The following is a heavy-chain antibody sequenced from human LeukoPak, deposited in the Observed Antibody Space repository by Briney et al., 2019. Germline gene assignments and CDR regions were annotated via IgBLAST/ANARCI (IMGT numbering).Heavy chain of an antibody. J-gene: IGHJ5*02. D-gene: IGHD2-2*01. V-gene: IGHV3-30*18. Sequence: GGSLRLSCAASGFTFSSYGMHWVRQAPGKGLEWVAVISYDGSNKYYADSVKGRFTISRDNSKNTLYLQMNSLRAEDTAVYYCAKGLNLGYCSSTSCPHGFGPWGQGTLVTVSS. CDR2: ISYDGSNK. CDR3: AKGLNLGYCSSTSCPHGFGP. CDR1: GFTFSSYG.